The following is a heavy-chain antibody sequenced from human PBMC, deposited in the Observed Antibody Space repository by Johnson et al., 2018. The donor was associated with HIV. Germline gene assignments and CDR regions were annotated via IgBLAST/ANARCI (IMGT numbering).Heavy chain of an antibody. J-gene: IGHJ3*02. CDR2: IKGESDGGST. Sequence: VHLVESGGDLVKPGGSLRLSCTASGFSFTNAWMSWVRQAPGKGLEWVGRIKGESDGGSTDYAAPLKGRFTISRDNAKNSLYLQMNNLRAEDTALYYCARVSDDYGGNPAAWGAFDIWGQGTMVTVSS. CDR3: ARVSDDYGGNPAAWGAFDI. D-gene: IGHD4-23*01. CDR1: GFSFTNAW. V-gene: IGHV3-15*05.